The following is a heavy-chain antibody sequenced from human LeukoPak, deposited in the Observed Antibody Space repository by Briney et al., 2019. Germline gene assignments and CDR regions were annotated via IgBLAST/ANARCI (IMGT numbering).Heavy chain of an antibody. CDR2: IHSGGSM. Sequence: GGSLRLSCAASGFTFSSYAINWVRQAPGKGLEWVSVIHSGGSMYYADSVKGRFTISRDKSKNTLYLQMNNLRTDDTAIYYCARDSPVVRGAFDYWGQGTLVTVSS. CDR3: ARDSPVVRGAFDY. CDR1: GFTFSSYA. J-gene: IGHJ4*02. V-gene: IGHV3-23*03. D-gene: IGHD3-10*01.